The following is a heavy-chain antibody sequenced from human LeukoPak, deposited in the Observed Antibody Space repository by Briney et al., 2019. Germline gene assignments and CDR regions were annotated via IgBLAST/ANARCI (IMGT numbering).Heavy chain of an antibody. V-gene: IGHV1-2*02. CDR2: INPNSGGT. CDR1: GYTFTGYY. CDR3: AREVAGTRGWFDH. D-gene: IGHD6-19*01. J-gene: IGHJ5*02. Sequence: GASLRVSCKASGYTFTGYYMHWVRQAPGQGLEWMGWINPNSGGTNYAQKFQGRVTMTRDTSISTAYMELSRLRSDDTAVYYCAREVAGTRGWFDHWGQGTLVTASS.